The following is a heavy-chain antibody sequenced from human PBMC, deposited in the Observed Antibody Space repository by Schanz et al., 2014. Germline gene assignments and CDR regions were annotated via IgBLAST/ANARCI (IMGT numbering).Heavy chain of an antibody. CDR2: INPTGGST. V-gene: IGHV1-46*01. J-gene: IGHJ4*02. CDR3: ARAAYGGYTSTPLRY. D-gene: IGHD5-12*01. CDR1: GDTLSSYG. Sequence: QVQLVQSGAEVKNPGSSVTVSCKASGDTLSSYGISWVRQAPGQGLEWMGIINPTGGSTSYAQRFQGRVTVTRDTSTSTVYMELSSLRSEDTAVYYCARAAYGGYTSTPLRYWGQGTLVTVSS.